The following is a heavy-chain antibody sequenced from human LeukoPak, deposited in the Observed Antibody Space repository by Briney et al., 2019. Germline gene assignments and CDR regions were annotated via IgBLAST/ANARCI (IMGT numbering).Heavy chain of an antibody. D-gene: IGHD3-16*01. CDR2: ISGRSSHI. Sequence: GGSLRLSCSASGFSFSDYDMNWVRQAPGKGLEWVSAISGRSSHIYYGESVKGRFTISRNNAKNSLYLQMDSLGVEDTAVYYCGRAFPPLRTSSAGDLWGQGTLVIVSS. CDR1: GFSFSDYD. V-gene: IGHV3-21*01. CDR3: GRAFPPLRTSSAGDL. J-gene: IGHJ1*01.